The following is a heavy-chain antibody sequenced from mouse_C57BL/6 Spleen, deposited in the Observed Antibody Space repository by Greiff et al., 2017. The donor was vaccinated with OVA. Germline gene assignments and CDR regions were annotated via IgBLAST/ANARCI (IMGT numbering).Heavy chain of an antibody. CDR1: GYTFTSYW. V-gene: IGHV1-64*01. Sequence: QVQLQQPGAELVKPGASVKLSCKASGYTFTSYWMHWVKQRPAQGLEWIGMINPNSGSTNYNQKFKGKATLTVDKSSSTAYMQLSSLTSEDSAVCYCARGGAPVVAARAMGYWGEGASVTGCS. CDR3: ARGGAPVVAARAMGY. D-gene: IGHD1-1*01. CDR2: INPNSGST. J-gene: IGHJ4*01.